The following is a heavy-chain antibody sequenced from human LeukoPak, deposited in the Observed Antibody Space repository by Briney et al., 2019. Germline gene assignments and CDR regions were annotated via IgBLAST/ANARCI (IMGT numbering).Heavy chain of an antibody. V-gene: IGHV3-23*01. J-gene: IGHJ4*02. CDR2: ISGGGGT. CDR3: AKGLSSGWYNFDH. Sequence: PGGSLRLSCAVSGFTFSGYAMTWVRQAPGKGLEWVSAISGGGGTYYADSVKGRFTISRDNSENTLYLQMNSLRTEDTAVYYCAKGLSSGWYNFDHWRQGTLVTVSS. CDR1: GFTFSGYA. D-gene: IGHD6-19*01.